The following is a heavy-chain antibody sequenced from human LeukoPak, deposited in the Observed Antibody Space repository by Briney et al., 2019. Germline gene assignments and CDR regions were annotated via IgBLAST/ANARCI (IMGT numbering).Heavy chain of an antibody. D-gene: IGHD6-19*01. V-gene: IGHV4-38-2*01. CDR3: ARLGDQCLLPYYFDH. CDR1: GYSISSDYY. Sequence: SETLSLTSAVSGYSISSDYYCGWCRQPPGTGPLRVATTYHRGTTYYNPSLKSRITISVDTSRKQFYMKLSSVTAAATAVYYWARLGDQCLLPYYFDHWGQGTLVTVSS. J-gene: IGHJ4*02. CDR2: TYHRGTT.